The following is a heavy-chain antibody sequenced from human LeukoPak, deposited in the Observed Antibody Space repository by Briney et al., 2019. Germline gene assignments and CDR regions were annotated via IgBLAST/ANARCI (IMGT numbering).Heavy chain of an antibody. D-gene: IGHD6-13*01. CDR3: ARDKDLARSYYFRGIAAAGSWFDP. CDR1: GYTFTSYG. J-gene: IGHJ5*02. CDR2: ISAYNGNR. Sequence: GASVTVSFKGSGYTFTSYGISWVRQAPGQGVEWMGWISAYNGNRNYAQKLQGRVTMTTDTSTSTAYMELRSLRSDDTAVYYCARDKDLARSYYFRGIAAAGSWFDPWGQGTLVTVSS. V-gene: IGHV1-18*01.